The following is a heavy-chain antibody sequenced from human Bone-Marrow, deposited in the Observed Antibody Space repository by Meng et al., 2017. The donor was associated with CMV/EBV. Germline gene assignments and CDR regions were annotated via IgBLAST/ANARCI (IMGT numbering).Heavy chain of an antibody. D-gene: IGHD1-14*01. CDR3: ARGELAPGHFDY. V-gene: IGHV1-46*01. CDR1: GYTFTSYY. Sequence: ASVKVSCKASGYTFTSYYMHWVRQAPGQGLEWMGIINLSAGSTSYARKFQGRVTMTRDTSTSTVYMEMSSLRSEDTAVYYCARGELAPGHFDYWGHGTLVTVSS. J-gene: IGHJ4*01. CDR2: INLSAGST.